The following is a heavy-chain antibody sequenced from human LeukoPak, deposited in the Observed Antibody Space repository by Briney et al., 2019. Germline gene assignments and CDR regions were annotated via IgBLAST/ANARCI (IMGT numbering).Heavy chain of an antibody. Sequence: AASVKVPCKASGYTFTGYYMHWVRQAPGQGLEWMGWINPNSGGTNYAQKFQGRVTMTRDTSISTAYMELSRLRSDDTAVYYCARVLKDPTAVAADYWGQGTLVTVSS. CDR2: INPNSGGT. CDR3: ARVLKDPTAVAADY. D-gene: IGHD6-19*01. V-gene: IGHV1-2*02. CDR1: GYTFTGYY. J-gene: IGHJ4*02.